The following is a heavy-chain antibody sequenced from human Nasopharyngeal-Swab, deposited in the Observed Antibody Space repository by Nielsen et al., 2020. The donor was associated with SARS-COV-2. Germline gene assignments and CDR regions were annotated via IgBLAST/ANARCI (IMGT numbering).Heavy chain of an antibody. J-gene: IGHJ4*02. CDR2: IWFDGRNK. CDR3: ARDLDYYDNSGYPFDY. CDR1: GFTFSSYG. D-gene: IGHD3-22*01. V-gene: IGHV3-33*01. Sequence: LSLTCAASGFTFSSYGMHWVRQAPGKGLEWVAVIWFDGRNKYYADSVKGRFTISRDNSKNTLHLQMNSLRGEDTAVYYCARDLDYYDNSGYPFDYWGQGTLVTSPQ.